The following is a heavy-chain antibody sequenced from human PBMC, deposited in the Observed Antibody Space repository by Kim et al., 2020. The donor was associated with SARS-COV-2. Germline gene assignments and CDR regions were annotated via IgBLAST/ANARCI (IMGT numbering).Heavy chain of an antibody. J-gene: IGHJ6*02. Sequence: GGSLRLSFEASGFSFSSHWMGWVRQAPGMGLEWVAKIKEDGSEKYYVESVKGRSTVSRDNAKNSLYLQMNSLRSEDTAVYYCARDLYLSMDVWGQGTTVTVS. CDR3: ARDLYLSMDV. D-gene: IGHD3-16*01. CDR1: GFSFSSHW. V-gene: IGHV3-7*01. CDR2: IKEDGSEK.